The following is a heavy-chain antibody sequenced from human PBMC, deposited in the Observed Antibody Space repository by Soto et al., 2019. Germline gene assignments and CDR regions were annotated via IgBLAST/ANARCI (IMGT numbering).Heavy chain of an antibody. Sequence: SETLSLTCTVSGGSISSGDYYWSWIRQPPGKGLEWIGYIYYSGSTYYNPSLKSRVTISVDTSKNQFSLKLSSVTAADTAVYYCARDHYDSSGGFDYWGQGTLVTVSS. J-gene: IGHJ4*02. CDR1: GGSISSGDYY. CDR3: ARDHYDSSGGFDY. V-gene: IGHV4-30-4*01. D-gene: IGHD3-22*01. CDR2: IYYSGST.